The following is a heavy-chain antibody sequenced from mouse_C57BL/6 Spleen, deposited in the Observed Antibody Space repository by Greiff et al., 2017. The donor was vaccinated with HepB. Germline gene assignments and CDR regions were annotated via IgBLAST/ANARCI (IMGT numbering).Heavy chain of an antibody. CDR3: ARPQDGDYFFDY. J-gene: IGHJ2*01. Sequence: EVQLQQSGPELVKPGASVKISCKASGYTFTDYYMNWVKQSHGKSLEWIGDINPNNGGTSYNQKFKGKATLTVDKSSSTAYMELRSLTSEDSAAYYCARPQDGDYFFDYWGQGTTLTVSS. D-gene: IGHD1-1*01. CDR2: INPNNGGT. V-gene: IGHV1-26*01. CDR1: GYTFTDYY.